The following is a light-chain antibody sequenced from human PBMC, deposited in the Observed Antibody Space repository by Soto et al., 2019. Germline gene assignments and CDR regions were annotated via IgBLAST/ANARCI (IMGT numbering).Light chain of an antibody. CDR3: QHYNSYSEA. Sequence: IQMTQSPSTLSGSVGERVTLTCRASQTISSWLAWYQQKPGKATKLLIYKASTLKSGVPPRFSGSGSGTEFTLTISSLQPDEFATYYCQHYNSYSEAVGQGTKVDIK. V-gene: IGKV1-5*03. CDR2: KAS. J-gene: IGKJ1*01. CDR1: QTISSW.